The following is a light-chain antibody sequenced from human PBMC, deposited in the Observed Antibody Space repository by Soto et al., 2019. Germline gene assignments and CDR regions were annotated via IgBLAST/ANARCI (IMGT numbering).Light chain of an antibody. CDR3: SSYTGSSTLDV. V-gene: IGLV2-14*01. J-gene: IGLJ1*01. Sequence: QSALTQPASVSGSPGQSITISCTGTNSDVGGYNYVSWYQQHPGKAPKLMIYEVSNRPSGVSNRFSASKSGNTASLTISGLQAEDEAEYYCSSYTGSSTLDVFGTVTKLTVL. CDR1: NSDVGGYNY. CDR2: EVS.